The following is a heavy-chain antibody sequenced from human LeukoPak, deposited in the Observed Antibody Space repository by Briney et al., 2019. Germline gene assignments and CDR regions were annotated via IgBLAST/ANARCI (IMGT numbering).Heavy chain of an antibody. Sequence: ASVKVSCKASGGTFSSYAISWVRQAPGQGLEWMGGIIPIFGTANYAQKFQGRVTITADESTSTAYMELRSLRSEDTAVYYCARDLEGLDAFDIWGQGTMVTVSS. J-gene: IGHJ3*02. CDR1: GGTFSSYA. D-gene: IGHD3-3*01. CDR2: IIPIFGTA. CDR3: ARDLEGLDAFDI. V-gene: IGHV1-69*13.